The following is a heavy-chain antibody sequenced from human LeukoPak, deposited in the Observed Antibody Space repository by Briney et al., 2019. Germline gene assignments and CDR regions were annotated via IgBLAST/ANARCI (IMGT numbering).Heavy chain of an antibody. CDR3: ARVGRGSGYSRYYYYYYMDV. D-gene: IGHD3-3*01. V-gene: IGHV4-31*03. J-gene: IGHJ6*03. Sequence: PSETLSLTCTVSGGSISSGGYSWRWIRQHPGKGLEWIGYIYYSGSTYYNPSLKSRVTISVDTPKNQFSLKLSSVTAADTAVYYCARVGRGSGYSRYYYYYYMDVWGKGTTVTVSS. CDR2: IYYSGST. CDR1: GGSISSGGYS.